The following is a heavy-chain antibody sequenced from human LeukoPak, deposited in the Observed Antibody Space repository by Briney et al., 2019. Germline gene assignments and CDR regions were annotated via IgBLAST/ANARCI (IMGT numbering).Heavy chain of an antibody. CDR1: GFTFSRYS. CDR2: ISGSGTTI. D-gene: IGHD1-26*01. V-gene: IGHV3-23*01. CDR3: AKDSGGTYFYYYYYMDV. J-gene: IGHJ6*03. Sequence: PGGSLRLSCAASGFTFSRYSMSWVRQAPGKGLEWVSAISGSGTTIYYADSVKGRFTISRDNSRNTLYLQINSLRAEDTAVYYCAKDSGGTYFYYYYYMDVWGQGTLVTVSS.